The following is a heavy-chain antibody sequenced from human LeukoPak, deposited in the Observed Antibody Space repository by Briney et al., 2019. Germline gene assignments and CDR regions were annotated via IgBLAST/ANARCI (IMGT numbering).Heavy chain of an antibody. CDR1: GFTFDDYA. CDR3: AKDIFGWDCSGGSCQSYGMDV. Sequence: GGSLRLSCAASGFTFDDYAMHWVRQAPGKGLEWVSGISWNSGSLGYADSVKGRFTISRDNAKNSLYLQMNSLRAEDTALYYCAKDIFGWDCSGGSCQSYGMDVWGQGTTVTVSS. V-gene: IGHV3-9*01. D-gene: IGHD2-15*01. CDR2: ISWNSGSL. J-gene: IGHJ6*02.